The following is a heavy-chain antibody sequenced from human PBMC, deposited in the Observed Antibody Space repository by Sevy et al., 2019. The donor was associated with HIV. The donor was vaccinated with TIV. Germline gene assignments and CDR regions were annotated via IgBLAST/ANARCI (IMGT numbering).Heavy chain of an antibody. CDR2: INHMGST. V-gene: IGHV4-34*01. CDR1: GGSFSGYY. Sequence: SETLSLTCAVYGGSFSGYYWSWIRQPPGKGLEWIGEINHMGSTNYNPSLKSRVTISVDTSKNQFSLKLSSGTAADTAVYYCARLQYGSSWYYYGMDVWGQGTTVTVSS. J-gene: IGHJ6*02. D-gene: IGHD6-13*01. CDR3: ARLQYGSSWYYYGMDV.